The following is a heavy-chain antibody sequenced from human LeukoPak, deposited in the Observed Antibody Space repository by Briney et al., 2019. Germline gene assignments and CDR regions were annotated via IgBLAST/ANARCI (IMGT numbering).Heavy chain of an antibody. CDR1: GFTFSSYS. CDR3: ARDLDSGSLKGGWLFDY. V-gene: IGHV3-21*01. D-gene: IGHD1-26*01. Sequence: PGGSLRLSCAPSGFTFSSYSMNWVRQAPGKGLEWVSSISSSSSYIYYADSVKGRFTISRDNAKNSLYLQMNSLRAEDTAVYYCARDLDSGSLKGGWLFDYWGQGTLVTVSS. J-gene: IGHJ4*02. CDR2: ISSSSSYI.